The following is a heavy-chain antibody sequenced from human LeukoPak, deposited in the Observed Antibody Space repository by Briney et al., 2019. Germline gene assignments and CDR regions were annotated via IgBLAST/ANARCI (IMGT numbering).Heavy chain of an antibody. CDR1: GFTFSSYE. Sequence: PGGSLRLSCAASGFTFSSYEMDWVRQAPGKGLEWVALIGHDGADKYYADSVKGRFLISRDNSKNMLFLQMNSLIIEDTAVYYCARNSDYYDYSPQSVWGQGTLVTVSS. CDR2: IGHDGADK. CDR3: ARNSDYYDYSPQSV. D-gene: IGHD3-22*01. V-gene: IGHV3-30*04. J-gene: IGHJ4*02.